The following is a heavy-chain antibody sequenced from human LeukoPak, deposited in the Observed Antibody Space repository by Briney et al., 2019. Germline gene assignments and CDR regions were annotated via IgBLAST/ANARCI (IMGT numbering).Heavy chain of an antibody. CDR3: ARARDDSSGYCDDY. Sequence: ASVKVSCKVSGYTLTELSMHWVRQAPGKGLEWMGGLDPEGGETIYAQKFQGRVTMTTDTSTSTAYMELRSLRFDDTAVYYCARARDDSSGYCDDYWGQGTLVTVSS. V-gene: IGHV1-24*01. CDR1: GYTLTELS. D-gene: IGHD3-22*01. J-gene: IGHJ4*02. CDR2: LDPEGGET.